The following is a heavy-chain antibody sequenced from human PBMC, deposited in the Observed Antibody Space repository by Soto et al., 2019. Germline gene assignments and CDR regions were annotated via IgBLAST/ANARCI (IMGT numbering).Heavy chain of an antibody. CDR2: IYYSGST. Sequence: SETLSLTCTVSGGSISSGGYYWSWIRQHPGKGLEWIGYIYYSGSTYYNPSLKSRVTISVDTSKNQFSLKLSSVTAADTAVYYCARVETYSNYPRPYYFDYWGQGTLVTVSS. J-gene: IGHJ4*02. CDR1: GGSISSGGYY. D-gene: IGHD4-4*01. V-gene: IGHV4-31*03. CDR3: ARVETYSNYPRPYYFDY.